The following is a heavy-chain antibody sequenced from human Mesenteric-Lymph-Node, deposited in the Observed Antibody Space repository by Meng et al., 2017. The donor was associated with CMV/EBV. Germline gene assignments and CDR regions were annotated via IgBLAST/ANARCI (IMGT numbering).Heavy chain of an antibody. CDR2: VIPMFGTA. J-gene: IGHJ3*02. CDR1: GDTFTGYF. V-gene: IGHV1-69*05. CDR3: ARDRGPRWLQLTADALDI. D-gene: IGHD5-24*01. Sequence: SVKVSCKASGDTFTGYFMHWVRQAPGQGLEWMGGVIPMFGTANYAQRFQGRVTISTDESMSTVYMELSSLRSEDTAVYYCARDRGPRWLQLTADALDIWGQGTMVTVSS.